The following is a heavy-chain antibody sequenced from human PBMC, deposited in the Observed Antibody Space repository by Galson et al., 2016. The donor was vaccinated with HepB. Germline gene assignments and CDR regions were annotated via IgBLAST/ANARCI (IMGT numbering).Heavy chain of an antibody. CDR1: GFTFSGYV. J-gene: IGHJ4*02. CDR2: ISFDGSEK. CDR3: ARPQACTPSGCYRTFDY. D-gene: IGHD2-2*01. V-gene: IGHV3-30-3*01. Sequence: SLRLSCAASGFTFSGYVMHWVRQAPGKGLEWVAAISFDGSEKYYADSVKGRFTVSRDNSKNTLHLQMNSLRADDAALYYCARPQACTPSGCYRTFDYWGQGTLVIVSS.